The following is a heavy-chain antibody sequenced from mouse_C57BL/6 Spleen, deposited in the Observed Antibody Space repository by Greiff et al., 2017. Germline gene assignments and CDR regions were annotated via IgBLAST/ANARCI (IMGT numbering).Heavy chain of an antibody. D-gene: IGHD2-3*01. CDR1: GYSITSGYY. CDR2: ISYDGIN. V-gene: IGHV3-6*01. CDR3: ARSGRWLWFAY. Sequence: EVKLQESGPGLVKPSQSLSLTCSVTGYSITSGYYWNWIRQFPGNKLEWMGYISYDGINNYNPSLKNRISSTRYTSKNQFFLKLNSVTTEDTATYYCARSGRWLWFAYWGQGTLVTVSA. J-gene: IGHJ3*01.